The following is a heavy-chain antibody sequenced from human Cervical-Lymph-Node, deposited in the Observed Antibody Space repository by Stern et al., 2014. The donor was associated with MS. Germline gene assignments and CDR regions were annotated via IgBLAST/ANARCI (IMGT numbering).Heavy chain of an antibody. J-gene: IGHJ4*02. V-gene: IGHV4-59*01. CDR1: GGSISSYY. CDR3: AGAGDCSSTSCYLQGASYFDY. Sequence: QGQLQESGPGLVKPSETLSLTCTVSGGSISSYYWSWIRQPPGKGLEGIGYIYYSGSNNYYPSFKRPVTISVDTSTDQYSLKLSTVTAADTAVYYCAGAGDCSSTSCYLQGASYFDYWGQGTLVTVSS. D-gene: IGHD2-2*01. CDR2: IYYSGSN.